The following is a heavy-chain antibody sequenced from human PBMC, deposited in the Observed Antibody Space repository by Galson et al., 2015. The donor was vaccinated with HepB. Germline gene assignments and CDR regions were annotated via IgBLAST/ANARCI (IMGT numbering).Heavy chain of an antibody. V-gene: IGHV3-30-3*01. Sequence: SLRLSCAASGFTFGSYAMHWVRQAPGKGLEWVAVISYDGSNKYYADSVKGRFTISRDNSKNTLYLQMNSLRAEDTAVYYCATAPGDWAFDIWGQGTMVTVSS. J-gene: IGHJ3*02. CDR2: ISYDGSNK. CDR3: ATAPGDWAFDI. CDR1: GFTFGSYA. D-gene: IGHD7-27*01.